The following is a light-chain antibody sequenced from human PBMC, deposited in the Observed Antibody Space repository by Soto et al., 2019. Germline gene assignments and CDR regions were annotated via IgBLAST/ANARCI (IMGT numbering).Light chain of an antibody. CDR2: EVI. V-gene: IGLV2-14*01. CDR3: SSHTGTTTLGV. Sequence: SVLAQPASVSGSPGQSITISCTGSNSDIGAYNYVSWYQQHPGKAPKLIIYEVIYRPSGISNRFSGSKSGNTASLTISGLQADDEADYYCSSHTGTTTLGVFGSGTKVTVL. J-gene: IGLJ1*01. CDR1: NSDIGAYNY.